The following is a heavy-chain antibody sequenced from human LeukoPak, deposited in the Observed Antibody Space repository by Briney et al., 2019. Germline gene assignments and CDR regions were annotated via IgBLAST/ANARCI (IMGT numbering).Heavy chain of an antibody. D-gene: IGHD6-19*01. J-gene: IGHJ4*02. V-gene: IGHV1-69*05. CDR3: AQDTQWLYVFDY. Sequence: ASVKVSCKASGGTFSSYAISWVLQAPGQGLEWMGRIIPIFGTANYAQKFQGRVTITTDESTSTAYMELSSLRSEDTAVYYCAQDTQWLYVFDYWGQGTLVTVSS. CDR1: GGTFSSYA. CDR2: IIPIFGTA.